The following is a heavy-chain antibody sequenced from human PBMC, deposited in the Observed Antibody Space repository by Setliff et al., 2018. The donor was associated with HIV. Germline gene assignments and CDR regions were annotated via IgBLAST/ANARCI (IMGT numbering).Heavy chain of an antibody. Sequence: ASVKVSCKASGYTFTTYDFHWVRQATGQGLEWMGWMNPNSGNTGYAQEFQGRLTMNRNTPISTAYMEVSSLRSEDTAVYYCARAPAKKAGTGSDHWGQGTLVTVSS. V-gene: IGHV1-8*02. J-gene: IGHJ4*02. CDR1: GYTFTTYD. CDR3: ARAPAKKAGTGSDH. CDR2: MNPNSGNT. D-gene: IGHD6-19*01.